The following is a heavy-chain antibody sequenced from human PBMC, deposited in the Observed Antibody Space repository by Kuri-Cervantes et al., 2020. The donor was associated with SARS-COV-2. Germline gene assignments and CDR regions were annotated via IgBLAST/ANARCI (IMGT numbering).Heavy chain of an antibody. V-gene: IGHV4-4*07. CDR1: GGSISSYY. CDR3: ARHALSSSVRGGGEYYYYYGMDV. Sequence: SETLSLTCTVSGGSISSYYWSWIRQPAGKGLEWIGRIYTSGSTNYNPSLKSRVTMSVDTSKNQFSLKLSSMTAADTAVYYCARHALSSSVRGGGEYYYYYGMDVWGQGTTVTVSS. J-gene: IGHJ6*02. D-gene: IGHD3-10*01. CDR2: IYTSGST.